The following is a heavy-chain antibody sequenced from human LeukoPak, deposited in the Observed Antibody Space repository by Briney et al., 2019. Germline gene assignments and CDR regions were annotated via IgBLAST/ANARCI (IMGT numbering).Heavy chain of an antibody. D-gene: IGHD6-13*01. CDR2: IGTSGANT. Sequence: GSLRLSCAASGFTFNNYGMGWVRQTPGKGLEWVATIGTSGANTYHADSVKGRFTISRDNAKNSLYLQMNSLRAEDTALYYCAKDYSSSWYRHFQHWGQGTLVTVSS. V-gene: IGHV3-23*01. CDR1: GFTFNNYG. J-gene: IGHJ1*01. CDR3: AKDYSSSWYRHFQH.